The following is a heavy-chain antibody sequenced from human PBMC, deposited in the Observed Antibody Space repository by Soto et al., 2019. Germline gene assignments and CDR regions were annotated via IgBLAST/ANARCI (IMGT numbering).Heavy chain of an antibody. CDR2: MNEDANTK. Sequence: GGSLRLSCEVSGFSFKTYWMSWVRQAPGKGLEWLANMNEDANTKYYVDSVKGRFTILGDNSKNTLYLQMNSLRAEDTAVYYCAKANIAVAGRDFDYWGQGTLATVSS. J-gene: IGHJ4*02. CDR1: GFSFKTYW. V-gene: IGHV3-7*03. D-gene: IGHD6-19*01. CDR3: AKANIAVAGRDFDY.